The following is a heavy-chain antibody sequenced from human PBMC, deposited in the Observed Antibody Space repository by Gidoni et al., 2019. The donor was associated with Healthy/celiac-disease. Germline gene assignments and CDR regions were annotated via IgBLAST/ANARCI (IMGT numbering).Heavy chain of an antibody. CDR1: GGPISSYY. J-gene: IGHJ6*02. V-gene: IGHV4-4*07. D-gene: IGHD3-9*01. CDR3: ARDSEYYDILTGPGGDYYYYGMDV. CDR2: IYTSGST. Sequence: QVQLQESGPGLVKPSETLSLTCTVSGGPISSYYWSWIRQPAGKGLEWIGRIYTSGSTNYNPSLKSRVTMSVDTSKNQFSLKLSSVTAADTAVYYCARDSEYYDILTGPGGDYYYYGMDVWGQGTTVTVSS.